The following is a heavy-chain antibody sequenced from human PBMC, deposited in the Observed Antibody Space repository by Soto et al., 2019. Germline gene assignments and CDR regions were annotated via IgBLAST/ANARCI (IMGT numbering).Heavy chain of an antibody. CDR1: GGSISSYY. CDR2: IYYSGST. V-gene: IGHV4-59*01. Sequence: PEETLSLTRTVSGGSISSYYWSWVRPPPGKGLEWIGYIYYSGSTNYNPSLKSRVTIAVDTSKNQFSLKLSSVTAADTAVYYCARADSNYYYYYMDVWGKGTTVTVSS. J-gene: IGHJ6*03. CDR3: ARADSNYYYYYMDV.